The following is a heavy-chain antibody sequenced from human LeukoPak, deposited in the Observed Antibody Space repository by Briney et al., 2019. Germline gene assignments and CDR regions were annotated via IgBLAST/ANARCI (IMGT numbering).Heavy chain of an antibody. J-gene: IGHJ6*02. CDR2: INHSGST. CDR1: GGSFSGYY. Sequence: SETLSLTCAVYGGSFSGYYWSWIRQPPGKGLEWIGEINHSGSTNYNPSLKSRVTISVDTSKNQFSLKLSSVTAADTAVYYGARGPPHCSSTSCYSYYYGMDVWGQGTTVTVSS. V-gene: IGHV4-34*01. CDR3: ARGPPHCSSTSCYSYYYGMDV. D-gene: IGHD2-2*01.